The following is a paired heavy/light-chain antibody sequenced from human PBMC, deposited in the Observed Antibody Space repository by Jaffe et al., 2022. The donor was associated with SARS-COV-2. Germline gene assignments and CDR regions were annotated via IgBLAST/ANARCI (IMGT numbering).Heavy chain of an antibody. J-gene: IGHJ3*01. Sequence: DVQLLESGGGLVQPGGSLRLSCAASGFIFSRHWMNWVRQAPGKGLEWVANMNPDGIRKLYVDSVKGRFTISRDSAQSSVYLQMSSLRVEDTAVYYCVRDDQDWGQGIMVTVSS. CDR3: VRDDQD. CDR1: GFIFSRHW. V-gene: IGHV3-7*03. CDR2: MNPDGIRK.
Light chain of an antibody. J-gene: IGKJ2*01. CDR3: MQHTHWPHT. V-gene: IGKV2-30*02. CDR2: KVS. CDR1: QSLVHGDGNTY. Sequence: VVLTQSPLSLPVTLGQPASISCRSSQSLVHGDGNTYFNWYHQRPGQSPRRLIYKVSNRDSGVPDRFSGSGSVTDFTLKISRVEAEDVGVYYCMQHTHWPHTFGQGTKLEI.